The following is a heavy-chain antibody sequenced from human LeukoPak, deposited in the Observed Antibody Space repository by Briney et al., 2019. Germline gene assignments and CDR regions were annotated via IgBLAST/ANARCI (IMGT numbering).Heavy chain of an antibody. J-gene: IGHJ4*02. CDR2: IKQDGSEK. CDR3: ARTADSYDSSGYYGY. Sequence: GGSLRLSCAASGFTFSSYWMSWVRQAPGKGLEWVANIKQDGSEKYYVDSVKGRFTISRDNAKNSLYLQMNSLRAEDTAVYYCARTADSYDSSGYYGYWGQGTLVTVSS. CDR1: GFTFSSYW. V-gene: IGHV3-7*01. D-gene: IGHD3-22*01.